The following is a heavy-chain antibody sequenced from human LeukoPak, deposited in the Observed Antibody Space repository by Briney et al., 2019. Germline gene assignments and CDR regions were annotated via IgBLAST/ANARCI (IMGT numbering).Heavy chain of an antibody. D-gene: IGHD2-21*02. Sequence: GGSLRLSCAASGFTFSSYSMNWVRQAPGKGLEWVSYISSSSSTIYYADSVKGRFTISRDNAKNSLYLQMNSLRAEDTAVYYCARDRVGEYCGGDCYSAFDYWGQGTLVTVSS. J-gene: IGHJ4*02. CDR1: GFTFSSYS. CDR3: ARDRVGEYCGGDCYSAFDY. V-gene: IGHV3-48*01. CDR2: ISSSSSTI.